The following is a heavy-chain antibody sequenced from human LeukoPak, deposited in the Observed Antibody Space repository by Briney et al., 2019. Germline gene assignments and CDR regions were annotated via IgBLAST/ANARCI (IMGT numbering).Heavy chain of an antibody. V-gene: IGHV5-51*01. CDR2: IYPGDSDT. CDR3: ARHDGIAAPKEGYYYYYMDV. J-gene: IGHJ6*03. D-gene: IGHD6-6*01. Sequence: GESLKISCKGSGYSFTSYWIGWVRQMPGKGLEWMGIIYPGDSDTRYSPSFQGQVTISADKSISTAYLQWSSLKASDTARYYCARHDGIAAPKEGYYYYYMDVWGKGTTVTVSS. CDR1: GYSFTSYW.